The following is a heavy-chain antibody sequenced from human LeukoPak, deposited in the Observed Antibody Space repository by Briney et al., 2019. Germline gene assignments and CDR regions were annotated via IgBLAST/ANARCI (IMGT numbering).Heavy chain of an antibody. Sequence: GGSLRLSCEASGFTFSSHTMNWVRQAPGKGLEWVSSISSSTTYIYYADSVKGRFTLSRDNAKNSLYLQMNSLRAEDTAVYYCARGRYCSSTSCRSFDYWGQGTLVTVSS. CDR3: ARGRYCSSTSCRSFDY. CDR1: GFTFSSHT. J-gene: IGHJ4*02. V-gene: IGHV3-21*01. CDR2: ISSSTTYI. D-gene: IGHD2-2*01.